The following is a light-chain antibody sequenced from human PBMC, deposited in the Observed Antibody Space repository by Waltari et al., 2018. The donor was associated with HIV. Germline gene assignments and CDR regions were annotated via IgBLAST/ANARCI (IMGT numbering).Light chain of an antibody. CDR3: AAWDDSLSGYV. J-gene: IGLJ1*01. Sequence: QSVLTQPPSASGTPGQRVTISCSGSSSNIGSNYVYWYQQLPGTAPKLLIYMNNQRPSGVPARFSGSKSGTSASLAISGLLSEDEADYYCAAWDDSLSGYVFGTGTKVTVL. CDR2: MNN. V-gene: IGLV1-47*01. CDR1: SSNIGSNY.